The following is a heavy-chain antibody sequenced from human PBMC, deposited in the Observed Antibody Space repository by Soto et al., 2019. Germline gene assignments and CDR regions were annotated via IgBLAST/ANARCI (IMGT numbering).Heavy chain of an antibody. Sequence: PVGSLRLSCAASGFTFSSYAMSWVRQAPGKGLEWVSAISGSGGSTYYADSVKGRFTISRDNSKNTLYLQMNSLRAEDTAVYYCAKGLGQYSSSPFDYWGQGTLVTVS. V-gene: IGHV3-23*01. CDR2: ISGSGGST. CDR1: GFTFSSYA. CDR3: AKGLGQYSSSPFDY. J-gene: IGHJ4*02. D-gene: IGHD6-13*01.